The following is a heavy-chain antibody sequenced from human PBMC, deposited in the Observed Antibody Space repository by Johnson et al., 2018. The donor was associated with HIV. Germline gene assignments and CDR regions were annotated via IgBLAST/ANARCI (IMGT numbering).Heavy chain of an antibody. CDR1: GFTFSSYD. V-gene: IGHV3-13*01. Sequence: VQLVESGGGLKQPGGSPRLSCAASGFTFSSYDMHWVRQATGKGLEWVSTIGTAGDTYYPGSVKGRFTVSREDAKNSLYLQMNSLRAGDTALYYCARAVCRGGRCYSHDAFDIWGQGTMVTVSS. CDR3: ARAVCRGGRCYSHDAFDI. J-gene: IGHJ3*02. D-gene: IGHD2-15*01. CDR2: IGTAGDT.